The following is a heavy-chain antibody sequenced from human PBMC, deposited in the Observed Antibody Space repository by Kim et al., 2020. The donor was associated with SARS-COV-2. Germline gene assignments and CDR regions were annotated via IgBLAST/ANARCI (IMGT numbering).Heavy chain of an antibody. J-gene: IGHJ4*02. CDR2: IKQGENVK. D-gene: IGHD3-16*01. Sequence: GGSLRLSCAASGFTFSSNWMNWVRQAPGKGLEWVANIKQGENVKYYVDSVKGRFTISRDNAKNSLYLQMNSLRAEDTAVYYCATERGSYWGQGTLVTVSS. V-gene: IGHV3-7*01. CDR1: GFTFSSNW. CDR3: ATERGSY.